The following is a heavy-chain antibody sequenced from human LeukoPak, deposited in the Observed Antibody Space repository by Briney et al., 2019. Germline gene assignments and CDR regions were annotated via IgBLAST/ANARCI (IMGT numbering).Heavy chain of an antibody. CDR2: IDSGGNYI. J-gene: IGHJ4*02. V-gene: IGHV3-21*01. CDR1: GFTFSTYI. CDR3: ARGTSGNYYFDS. Sequence: GGSLRLSCAASGFTFSTYIMKWVRQAPGKGLAWVSSIDSGGNYIDYADSVKGRFTISRDNAKNSLYLQMNSLRAEDTAVYYCARGTSGNYYFDSWGQGTLVTVSS. D-gene: IGHD1-26*01.